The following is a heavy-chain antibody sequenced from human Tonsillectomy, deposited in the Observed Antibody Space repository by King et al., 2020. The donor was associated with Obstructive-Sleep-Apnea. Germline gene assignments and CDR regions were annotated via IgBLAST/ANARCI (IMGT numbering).Heavy chain of an antibody. CDR3: AKDIGTTVTRDY. J-gene: IGHJ4*02. Sequence: VQLVESGGGLVQPGGSLKLSCVTSGFTFSSYAMSWVRQAPGKGLEWVSSIISGGKTYYADSGKGRFTISPDNSKNTRYLQMNSLRAEDTAVYYCAKDIGTTVTRDYWGQGTLVTVSS. CDR2: IISGGKT. V-gene: IGHV3-23*04. D-gene: IGHD4-17*01. CDR1: GFTFSSYA.